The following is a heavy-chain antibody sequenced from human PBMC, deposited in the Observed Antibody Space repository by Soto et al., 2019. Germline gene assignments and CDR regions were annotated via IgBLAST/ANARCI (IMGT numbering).Heavy chain of an antibody. V-gene: IGHV4-59*04. J-gene: IGHJ5*02. D-gene: IGHD3-10*01. CDR1: GGSFSPNY. Sequence: SETLSLTCTVSGGSFSPNYLSWIRQPPGKGLEWVGYIYYSGSTYYNPSLKSRVTISVDTSKNQFSLKLSSVTAADTAVYYCARQDHTYYYGSGSYYTYNWFDPWGQGTLVTVSS. CDR3: ARQDHTYYYGSGSYYTYNWFDP. CDR2: IYYSGST.